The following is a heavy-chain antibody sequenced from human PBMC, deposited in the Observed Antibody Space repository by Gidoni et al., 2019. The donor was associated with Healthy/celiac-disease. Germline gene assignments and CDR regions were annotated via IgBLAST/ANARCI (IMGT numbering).Heavy chain of an antibody. Sequence: QVQLQQWGAGLLKPSETLSITCAVYGGSFSGYYWSWIRQPPGKGLEWIGEINHSGSTNYNPSLKSRVTISVDTSKNQFSLKLSSVTAADTAVYYCARGTKKYFQHWGQGTLVTVSS. D-gene: IGHD2-8*01. J-gene: IGHJ1*01. V-gene: IGHV4-34*01. CDR3: ARGTKKYFQH. CDR2: INHSGST. CDR1: GGSFSGYY.